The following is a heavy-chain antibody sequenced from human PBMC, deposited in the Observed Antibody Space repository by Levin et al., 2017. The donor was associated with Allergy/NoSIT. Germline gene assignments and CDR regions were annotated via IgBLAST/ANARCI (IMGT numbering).Heavy chain of an antibody. CDR1: GFTFSTYA. J-gene: IGHJ4*02. V-gene: IGHV3-48*04. CDR2: ISRGGETI. Sequence: ASVKVSCAASGFTFSTYAMTWVRQAPGKGLEWVSYISRGGETIYYAASVKGRFTISRDNAKTSLYLHMTSLRAEDSALYYCARDSGVTGADDYWGQGTLVTVSS. D-gene: IGHD6-13*01. CDR3: ARDSGVTGADDY.